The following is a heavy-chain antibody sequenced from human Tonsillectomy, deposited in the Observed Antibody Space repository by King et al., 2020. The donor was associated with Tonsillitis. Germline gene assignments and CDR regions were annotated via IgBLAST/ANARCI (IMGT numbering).Heavy chain of an antibody. D-gene: IGHD5-18*01. CDR3: AREGYGYTLAY. Sequence: VQLVESGGGLVKPGGSLRLSCAASGFTFSFYTMSWVRQAPGKGLEWVSSLTRSSNYIYYADAVKGRFTIARDDAKNSLFLQMNSLRGEDTAIYYCAREGYGYTLAYWGQGALVTVSS. J-gene: IGHJ4*02. CDR2: LTRSSNYI. V-gene: IGHV3-21*01. CDR1: GFTFSFYT.